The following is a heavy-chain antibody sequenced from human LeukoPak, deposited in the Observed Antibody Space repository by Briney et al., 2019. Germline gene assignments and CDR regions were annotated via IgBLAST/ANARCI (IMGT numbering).Heavy chain of an antibody. D-gene: IGHD5-12*01. CDR3: AGIYSGYDLLQ. CDR1: GGSISSSSYY. V-gene: IGHV4-39*07. J-gene: IGHJ4*02. CDR2: IYHSGST. Sequence: SETLSLTCTVSGGSISSSSYYWGWIRQPPGKGLEWIGSIYHSGSTYYNPSLKSRVTISVDTSKNQFSLKLSSVTAADTVVYYCAGIYSGYDLLQWGQGTLVTVSS.